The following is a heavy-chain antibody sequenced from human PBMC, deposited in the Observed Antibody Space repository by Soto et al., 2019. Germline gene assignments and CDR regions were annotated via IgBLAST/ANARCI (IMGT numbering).Heavy chain of an antibody. Sequence: QVQLQESGPGLVKPSQTLSLTCTVSGGSISSAGYYWSWIRQFPGKGLEWIGYIYSSGSTYYNPPLESRVTISLDTSKNQFSLKVRSVTAADTAVYYCASQATGWYPDYWGQGTLVTVSS. V-gene: IGHV4-31*03. CDR1: GGSISSAGYY. CDR2: IYSSGST. CDR3: ASQATGWYPDY. J-gene: IGHJ4*02. D-gene: IGHD6-19*01.